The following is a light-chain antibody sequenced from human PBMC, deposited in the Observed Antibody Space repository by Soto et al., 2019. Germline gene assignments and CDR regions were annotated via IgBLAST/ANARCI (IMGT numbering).Light chain of an antibody. Sequence: EIVLTQSPDTLSLSPGERATLSCRASQSVRSERLAWYQHKPGQAPRLLIYDASSRATGIPDRFSGSGSGTDFTLTISRLEPEDFAVYYCQQYGSSPPTFGQGTKVDIK. CDR3: QQYGSSPPT. CDR2: DAS. V-gene: IGKV3-20*01. CDR1: QSVRSER. J-gene: IGKJ1*01.